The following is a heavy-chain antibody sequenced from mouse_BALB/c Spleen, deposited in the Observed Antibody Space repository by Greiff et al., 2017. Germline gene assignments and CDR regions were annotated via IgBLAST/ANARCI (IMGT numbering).Heavy chain of an antibody. CDR3: TRVFGYDAWFAY. Sequence: VQLQQPGAELVKPGASVKLSCKASGYTFTSYYMYWVKQRPGQGLEWIGGINPSNGGTNFNEKFKSKATLTVDKSSSTAYMQLSSLTSEDSAVYYCTRVFGYDAWFAYWGQGTLVTVSA. CDR2: INPSNGGT. V-gene: IGHV1S81*02. CDR1: GYTFTSYY. J-gene: IGHJ3*01. D-gene: IGHD2-2*01.